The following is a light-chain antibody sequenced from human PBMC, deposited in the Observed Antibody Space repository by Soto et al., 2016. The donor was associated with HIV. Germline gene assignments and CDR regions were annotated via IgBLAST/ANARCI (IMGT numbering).Light chain of an antibody. Sequence: DIQLTQSPSFLSASVGDRVTITCRASQGISNSLAWYQQKPGKAPKFLIYGASTLRGGVPSRFSGSGSATEFTLTISSLHPEDFATYYCQQLNSYPRTFGQGTKLEIK. J-gene: IGKJ2*01. CDR2: GAS. CDR1: QGISNS. CDR3: QQLNSYPRT. V-gene: IGKV1-9*01.